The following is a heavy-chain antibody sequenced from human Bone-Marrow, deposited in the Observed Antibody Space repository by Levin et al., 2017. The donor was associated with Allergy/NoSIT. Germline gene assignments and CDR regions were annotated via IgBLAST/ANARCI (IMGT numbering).Heavy chain of an antibody. CDR2: ISWNSGSI. J-gene: IGHJ6*02. CDR3: AKDRGTSYYYGMDV. CDR1: GFTFDDSA. V-gene: IGHV3-9*01. Sequence: LSLTCAASGFTFDDSAMHWVRQAPGKGLEWVSGISWNSGSIGYADSVKGRFTISRDNAKNSLYLQMNSLRAEDTALYYCAKDRGTSYYYGMDVWGQGTTVTVSS. D-gene: IGHD3-16*01.